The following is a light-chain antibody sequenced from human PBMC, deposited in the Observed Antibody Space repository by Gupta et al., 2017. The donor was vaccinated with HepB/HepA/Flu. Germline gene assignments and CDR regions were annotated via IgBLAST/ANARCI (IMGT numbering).Light chain of an antibody. J-gene: IGLJ2*01. CDR3: ASWDDSLKQVV. CDR1: NSNIGSNT. V-gene: IGLV1-44*01. CDR2: SNN. Sequence: QSVLTQPPSASGTPGQRVSISCSGSNSNIGSNTVNWYQHLPGTAPKYLIYSNNQRPSGVPDRFSGSKSGTSASLATSGLQPEEEADDYCASWDDSLKQVVFGGGTKLTVL.